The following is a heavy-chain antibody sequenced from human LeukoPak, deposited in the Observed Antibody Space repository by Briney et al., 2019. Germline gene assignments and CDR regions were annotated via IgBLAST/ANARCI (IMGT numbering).Heavy chain of an antibody. D-gene: IGHD5-18*01. Sequence: GGSLRLSCAASGFTFSSYAMHWVRQAPGKGLEWVAVISYDGSNKYYADSVKGRFTISRDNSKNTLYLQMNSLRAEDTAVYYCAKVYFGGYSYGHFDHWGQGTLVTVSS. V-gene: IGHV3-30*04. CDR2: ISYDGSNK. CDR3: AKVYFGGYSYGHFDH. J-gene: IGHJ4*02. CDR1: GFTFSSYA.